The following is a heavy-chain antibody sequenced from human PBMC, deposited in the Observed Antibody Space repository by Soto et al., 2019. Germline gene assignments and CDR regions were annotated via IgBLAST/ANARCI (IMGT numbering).Heavy chain of an antibody. CDR1: GYTFTSYA. CDR3: ARSFVVVTAHYNRYSQSTPAPSLGAGGSSPSSNYY. D-gene: IGHD2-21*02. CDR2: INAGNGNT. Sequence: ASVKVSCKASGYTFTSYAMHWVRQAPGQRLEWMGWINAGNGNTKYSQKFQSRVTITRDTSASTAYMELSSLRSEDTAVYYCARSFVVVTAHYNRYSQSTPAPSLGAGGSSPSSNYY. V-gene: IGHV1-3*01. J-gene: IGHJ6*01.